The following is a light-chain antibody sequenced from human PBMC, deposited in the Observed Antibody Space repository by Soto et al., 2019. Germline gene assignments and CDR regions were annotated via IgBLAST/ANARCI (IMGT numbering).Light chain of an antibody. CDR2: SAS. CDR1: ESVASNY. V-gene: IGKV3-20*01. J-gene: IGKJ2*01. CDR3: QNHGASRVT. Sequence: EVVLTQSPGTLSLSPGERATVSCRASESVASNYLAWYQQKPGQAPRLLFYSASSRATGIPDRFTGSGSGTDFNLSISRLEPEDFAVYFCQNHGASRVTFAQGTNPEIK.